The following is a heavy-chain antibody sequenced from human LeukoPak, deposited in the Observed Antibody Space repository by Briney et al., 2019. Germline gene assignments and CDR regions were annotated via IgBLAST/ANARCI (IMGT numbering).Heavy chain of an antibody. CDR2: ISNSATFI. J-gene: IGHJ4*02. Sequence: GGSLRLSCAASGLTFSTYTMNWVRQAPGKGLEWVSSISNSATFIDYADSVKGRFTISRDNAKNSVYLQMSSLRAEDTAVYYCARDVVPAAIGYYFDYWGQGTLVTVSS. V-gene: IGHV3-21*01. CDR3: ARDVVPAAIGYYFDY. D-gene: IGHD2-2*02. CDR1: GLTFSTYT.